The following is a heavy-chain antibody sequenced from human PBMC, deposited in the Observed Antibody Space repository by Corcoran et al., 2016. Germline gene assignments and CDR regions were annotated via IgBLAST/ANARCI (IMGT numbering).Heavy chain of an antibody. J-gene: IGHJ6*02. D-gene: IGHD6-13*01. V-gene: IGHV3-43D*03. CDR3: AKDVSSSWTKGGMDV. CDR2: ISWDGGST. CDR1: GFTFDDYA. Sequence: EVQLVESGGVVVQPGGSLRLSCAASGFTFDDYAMHWGRQAQGKGLEWVSLISWDGGSTYYADSVKGRFNISRDNSKNSLYLQMNSLRAEDTALYYCAKDVSSSWTKGGMDVWGQGTTVTVSS.